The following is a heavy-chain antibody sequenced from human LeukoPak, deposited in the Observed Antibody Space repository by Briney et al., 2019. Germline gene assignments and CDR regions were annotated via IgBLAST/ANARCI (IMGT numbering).Heavy chain of an antibody. J-gene: IGHJ4*02. CDR3: ATAPGDHGH. D-gene: IGHD7-27*01. Sequence: GGSLRLSCAASGFTLSSYWMSWVRQAPGKGLEWVANIKQDGSEKYYVDSVKGRFTISRDNSKNTLYLQMNSLRAEDMAVYYCATAPGDHGHWGQGTLVTVSS. V-gene: IGHV3-7*01. CDR1: GFTLSSYW. CDR2: IKQDGSEK.